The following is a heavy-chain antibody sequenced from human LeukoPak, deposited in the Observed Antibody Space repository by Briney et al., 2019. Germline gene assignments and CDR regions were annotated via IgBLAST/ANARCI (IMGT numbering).Heavy chain of an antibody. D-gene: IGHD6-19*01. J-gene: IGHJ5*02. Sequence: SETLSLTCTVSGGSISSYYWSWIRQPPGKGLEWIGYIYYSGSTNYNPSLKSRVTISVDTSKNQFSLKLSSVTAADTAVYYCARHPYSSGCHMIGGAGWFDPWGQGTLVTVSS. CDR3: ARHPYSSGCHMIGGAGWFDP. V-gene: IGHV4-59*08. CDR1: GGSISSYY. CDR2: IYYSGST.